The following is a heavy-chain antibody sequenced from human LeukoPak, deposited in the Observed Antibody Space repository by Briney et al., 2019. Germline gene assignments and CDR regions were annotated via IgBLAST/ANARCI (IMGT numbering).Heavy chain of an antibody. CDR1: GFTFSDYY. Sequence: GGSLRLSCAASGFTFSDYYMSWIRQAPGKGLEWVSFISESGKTIYYADSVKGRFTISRDNAKNSLYLQMNSLRVEDTAVYYCARFHKPGYAKGEDYWGQGTLVTVSS. CDR2: ISESGKTI. D-gene: IGHD1-1*01. J-gene: IGHJ4*02. CDR3: ARFHKPGYAKGEDY. V-gene: IGHV3-11*01.